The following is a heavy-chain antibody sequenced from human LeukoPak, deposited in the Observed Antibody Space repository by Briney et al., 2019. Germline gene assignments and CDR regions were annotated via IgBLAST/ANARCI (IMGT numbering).Heavy chain of an antibody. Sequence: EASVKVSCKASGYTFPSYYMHWVRQAPGQGLAWMGIINPSGGSTSYAQKFQGRVTMTRDTSTSTVYMELSSLRSEDTAVYYCAREGETYCGGDCSSLFDYWGQGTLVTVSS. V-gene: IGHV1-46*01. CDR3: AREGETYCGGDCSSLFDY. CDR1: GYTFPSYY. J-gene: IGHJ4*02. D-gene: IGHD2-21*02. CDR2: INPSGGST.